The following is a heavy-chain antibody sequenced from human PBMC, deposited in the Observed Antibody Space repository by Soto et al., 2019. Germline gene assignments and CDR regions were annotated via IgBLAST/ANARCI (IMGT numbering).Heavy chain of an antibody. Sequence: SETLALTCTVSGCSISSYYWSWIRQPPGKGLEWIGYIFYSGSTNYNPSLKSRVTISVDTSKNQFSLKLSSVTAADTAVYYCARRYSSSFDCWGQGTLVTVSS. J-gene: IGHJ4*02. CDR1: GCSISSYY. CDR2: IFYSGST. V-gene: IGHV4-59*08. CDR3: ARRYSSSFDC. D-gene: IGHD6-13*01.